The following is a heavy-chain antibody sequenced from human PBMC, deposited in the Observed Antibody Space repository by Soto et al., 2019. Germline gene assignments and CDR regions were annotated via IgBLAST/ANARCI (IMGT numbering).Heavy chain of an antibody. V-gene: IGHV4-31*03. J-gene: IGHJ6*03. Sequence: PSETLSLTCTVSGGSISSGDYYWNWIRQHPGKGLEWIGYIYHRGSTKYNPSLKNRVTISVDTSKNQFSLKLSSVTAADTAVYYCARDVGGDFWSGPLRSYYYYMDVWGKGTTVTVSS. CDR3: ARDVGGDFWSGPLRSYYYYMDV. CDR1: GGSISSGDYY. D-gene: IGHD3-3*01. CDR2: IYHRGST.